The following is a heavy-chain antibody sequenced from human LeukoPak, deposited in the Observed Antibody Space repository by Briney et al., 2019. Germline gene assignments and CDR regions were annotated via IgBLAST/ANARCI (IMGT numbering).Heavy chain of an antibody. V-gene: IGHV4-39*01. Sequence: PSETLSLTCTVSGGSISSSSYYWGWIRQPPGKGLEWIGSIYYSGSTYYHPSLKSRVTISVDTSKNQFSLKLSSVTAADTAVYYCASPPARITIFGVVTPEHYYYYMDVWGKGTTVTVSS. CDR1: GGSISSSSYY. J-gene: IGHJ6*03. D-gene: IGHD3-3*01. CDR3: ASPPARITIFGVVTPEHYYYYMDV. CDR2: IYYSGST.